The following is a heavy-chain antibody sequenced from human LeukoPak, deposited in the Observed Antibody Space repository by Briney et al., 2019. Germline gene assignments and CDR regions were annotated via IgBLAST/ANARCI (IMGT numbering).Heavy chain of an antibody. CDR1: GFTFRSFA. D-gene: IGHD6-13*01. V-gene: IGHV3-23*01. CDR2: ISGSGGNT. Sequence: GGSLRLSCTASGFTFRSFAMSWVRQAPGKGLERVSAISGSGGNTCYADSVKGRFTISRDNSKNTLYLQMDCLRAEDTAIYYCAKDLSNSWYYDYWGQGTLVTVSS. CDR3: AKDLSNSWYYDY. J-gene: IGHJ4*02.